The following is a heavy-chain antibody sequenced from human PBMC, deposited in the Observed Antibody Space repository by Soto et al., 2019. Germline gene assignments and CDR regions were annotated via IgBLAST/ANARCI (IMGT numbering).Heavy chain of an antibody. CDR1: GFTFSSYS. Sequence: GGSLRLSCAASGFTFSSYSMNWVRQAPGKGLEWVSSISSSSSYIYYADSVKGRFTISRDNAKNSLYLQMNSLRAEDTAVYYCARSPQTGDYYFYYMDVWGKGTPVTVSS. D-gene: IGHD7-27*01. CDR2: ISSSSSYI. V-gene: IGHV3-21*01. J-gene: IGHJ6*03. CDR3: ARSPQTGDYYFYYMDV.